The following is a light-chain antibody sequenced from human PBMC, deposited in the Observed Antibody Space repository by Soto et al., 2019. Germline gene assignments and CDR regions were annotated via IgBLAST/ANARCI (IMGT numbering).Light chain of an antibody. V-gene: IGKV1-5*01. CDR3: QQYNTYSIT. J-gene: IGKJ3*01. CDR2: DAS. Sequence: DIQMTQSPSTLSSSVGDRVTITCRASQSISRWLASYQQKPGKAPKLLIYDASSLESGVPSRFSGSGSGTEFTLTISSLQPDDFATYYCQQYNTYSITFGPGTKVDIK. CDR1: QSISRW.